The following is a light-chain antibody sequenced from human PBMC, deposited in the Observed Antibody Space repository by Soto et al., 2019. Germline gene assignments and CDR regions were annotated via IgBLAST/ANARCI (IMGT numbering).Light chain of an antibody. J-gene: IGKJ4*01. CDR2: AAS. V-gene: IGKV3-20*01. Sequence: IVLTQSPGTLSLSPGERATLSCGASQSVRRSDLAWYQQKPGQAPRLLIYAASSKASGIPDRFSGSGSGTDFTLTISRLAPEDFAVVYCQQYGRSLTFGGGTKVDNK. CDR1: QSVRRSD. CDR3: QQYGRSLT.